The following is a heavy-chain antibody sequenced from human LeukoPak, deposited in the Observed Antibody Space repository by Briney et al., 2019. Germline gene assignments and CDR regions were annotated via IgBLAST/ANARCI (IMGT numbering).Heavy chain of an antibody. CDR1: GFTFSSYA. V-gene: IGHV3-23*01. CDR2: ISGSGGST. J-gene: IGHJ4*02. Sequence: GGSLRLSCAASGFTFSSYAMSWVRQAPGKGLEWVSSISGSGGSTYYADSVKGRFTISRDNSKNTLYLQMYSLRAEDTAVYYCAKVEGASKASVYWGQGALVTVSS. D-gene: IGHD1-1*01. CDR3: AKVEGASKASVY.